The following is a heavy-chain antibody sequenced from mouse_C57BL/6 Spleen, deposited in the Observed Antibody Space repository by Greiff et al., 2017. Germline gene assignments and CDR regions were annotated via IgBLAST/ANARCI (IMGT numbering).Heavy chain of an antibody. Sequence: VQLQQSGTVLARPGASVKMSCKTSGYTFTSYWMHWVKQRPGQGLEWIGDIYPGNSDTSYNQKFKGKAKLTAVPSGSTAYMTLSSLTNEDSAVDYCTREGGYDPPYAMDYWGQGTSVTVSS. CDR2: IYPGNSDT. CDR3: TREGGYDPPYAMDY. J-gene: IGHJ4*01. V-gene: IGHV1-5*01. CDR1: GYTFTSYW. D-gene: IGHD2-3*01.